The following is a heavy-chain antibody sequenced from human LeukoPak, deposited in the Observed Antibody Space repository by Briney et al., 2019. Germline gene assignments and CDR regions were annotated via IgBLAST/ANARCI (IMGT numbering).Heavy chain of an antibody. D-gene: IGHD5-18*01. Sequence: SETLSLTCTVSGGSISSSSYYWGWIRQPPGKGLEWIGYIYHSGSTYYNPSLKSRVTISVDRSKNQFSLKLSSVTAADTAVYYCASPKSIQLWFDYWGQGTLVTVSS. J-gene: IGHJ4*02. V-gene: IGHV4-39*07. CDR2: IYHSGST. CDR3: ASPKSIQLWFDY. CDR1: GGSISSSSYY.